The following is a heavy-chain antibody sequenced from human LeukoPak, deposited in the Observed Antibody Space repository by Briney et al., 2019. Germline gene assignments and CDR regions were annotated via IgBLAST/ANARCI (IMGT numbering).Heavy chain of an antibody. CDR3: AREPKSLGDLFFIDY. J-gene: IGHJ4*02. V-gene: IGHV1-18*01. CDR1: GFDFTSYG. D-gene: IGHD3-16*01. CDR2: ISAYNGNT. Sequence: ASVKVSCKASGFDFTSYGISWVRQAPGQGLEWMGWISAYNGNTHYAQKLQGRVTMTTDTSASTAYMELRSLTSDDTAVYYCAREPKSLGDLFFIDYWAQGTLVTVSS.